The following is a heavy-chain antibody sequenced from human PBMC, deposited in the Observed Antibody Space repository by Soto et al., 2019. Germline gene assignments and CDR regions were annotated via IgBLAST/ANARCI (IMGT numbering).Heavy chain of an antibody. CDR3: TRRRCTNGVCYTDY. J-gene: IGHJ4*02. D-gene: IGHD2-8*01. V-gene: IGHV3-73*01. Sequence: LRLSCAASGFTFSGSAMHWVRQASGKGLEWVGRIRSKANSYATAYAASVKGRFTISRDDSKNTAYLQMNSLKTEDTAVYYCTRRRCTNGVCYTDYWGQGTLVTVSS. CDR2: IRSKANSYAT. CDR1: GFTFSGSA.